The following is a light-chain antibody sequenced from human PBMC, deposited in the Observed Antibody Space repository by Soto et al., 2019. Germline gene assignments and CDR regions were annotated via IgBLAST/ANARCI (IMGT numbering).Light chain of an antibody. V-gene: IGKV3-15*01. CDR1: QSVSSN. J-gene: IGKJ1*01. Sequence: PQSANTRSVARGERAALSCRASQSVSSNLAWYQQQPGQAPRLLIYGASTRATGIPARFSGSVSGREFAFTVSSLQSAGFPAAFFLENKCWRPETVGPGTKVDIK. CDR3: LENKCWRPET. CDR2: GAS.